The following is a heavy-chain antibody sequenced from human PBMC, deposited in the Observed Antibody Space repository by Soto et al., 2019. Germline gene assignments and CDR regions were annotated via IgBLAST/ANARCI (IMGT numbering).Heavy chain of an antibody. Sequence: SETLSLTCTVSGGSISSGDYYWSWVRQPPGKGLEWIGYIYYSGSTYYNPSLKSRVTISVDTSKNQFSLKLSSVTAADTAVYYCARVSLVRGVIITTSYYYGMHVWGQGTTVTVS. D-gene: IGHD3-10*01. CDR2: IYYSGST. CDR3: ARVSLVRGVIITTSYYYGMHV. CDR1: GGSISSGDYY. V-gene: IGHV4-30-4*01. J-gene: IGHJ6*02.